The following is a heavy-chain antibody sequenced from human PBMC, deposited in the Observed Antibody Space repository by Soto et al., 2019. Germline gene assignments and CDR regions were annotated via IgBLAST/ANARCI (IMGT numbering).Heavy chain of an antibody. J-gene: IGHJ5*02. CDR2: IYSSGST. CDR1: GGAINSYY. CDR3: ARGKPFSAGFDP. D-gene: IGHD3-3*02. V-gene: IGHV4-4*07. Sequence: SATLSLTCTVSGGAINSYYWTWIRQPAGKGLEWIGRIYSSGSTKYNPSLQSRVTMSLDTSKNQFSLRLTSVTAADTAVYYCARGKPFSAGFDPWAQDTSVPVSS.